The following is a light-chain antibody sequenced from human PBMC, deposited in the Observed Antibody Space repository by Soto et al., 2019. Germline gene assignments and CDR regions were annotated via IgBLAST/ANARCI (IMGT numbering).Light chain of an antibody. V-gene: IGLV2-8*01. CDR1: SIDVGGYNY. J-gene: IGLJ2*01. Sequence: QSALTQPPSASGSPGQSVTISCTGTSIDVGGYNYVSWYQQHPGKAPKLMIYEVSKRPSGVPFRFSASKSANTASLTVSGLQAEDEADYYCQSYDSSLIGLIFGLGTKLTVL. CDR2: EVS. CDR3: QSYDSSLIGLI.